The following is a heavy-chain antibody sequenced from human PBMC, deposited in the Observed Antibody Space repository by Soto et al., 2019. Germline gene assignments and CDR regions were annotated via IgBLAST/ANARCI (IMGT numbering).Heavy chain of an antibody. Sequence: SLRLSCEASEFTFSSYVMHWVRQAPGKGLAGVAVISYDGNDKYYAESVECRFTLSRDNSKNTLYLQMNSLRAEDTAVYYCAGTFYFDRSGMDVWGQGTTVTVSS. V-gene: IGHV3-30-3*01. J-gene: IGHJ6*02. CDR3: AGTFYFDRSGMDV. CDR2: ISYDGNDK. CDR1: EFTFSSYV. D-gene: IGHD3-22*01.